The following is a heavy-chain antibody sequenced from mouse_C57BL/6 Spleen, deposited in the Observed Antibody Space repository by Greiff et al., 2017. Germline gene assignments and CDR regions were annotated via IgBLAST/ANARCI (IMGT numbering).Heavy chain of an antibody. CDR3: ARAGYYGSPGAMDY. CDR2: INPNYGTT. J-gene: IGHJ4*01. Sequence: VQLQQSGPELVKPGASVKISCKASGYSFTDYNMNWVKQSNGKSLEWIGVINPNYGTTSYNQKFKGKATLTVNQSSSTAYMQLNSLTSEDSAVYYCARAGYYGSPGAMDYWGQGTSVTVSS. V-gene: IGHV1-39*01. D-gene: IGHD1-1*01. CDR1: GYSFTDYN.